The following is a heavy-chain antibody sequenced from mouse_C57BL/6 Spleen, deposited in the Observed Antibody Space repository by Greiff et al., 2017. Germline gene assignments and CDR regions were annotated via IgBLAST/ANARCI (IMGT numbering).Heavy chain of an antibody. CDR2: FYPGSGSI. V-gene: IGHV1-62-2*01. J-gene: IGHJ3*01. CDR1: GYTFTEYT. D-gene: IGHD2-3*01. CDR3: ASGCVIYDGPWFAY. Sequence: QVQLQQSGAELVKPGASVKLSCKASGYTFTEYTIHWVKQRSGQGLEWIGWFYPGSGSIKYNEKFKDKATLTADKSSSTAYMQLSSLTSEDSAVYFCASGCVIYDGPWFAYWGQGTLVTVSA.